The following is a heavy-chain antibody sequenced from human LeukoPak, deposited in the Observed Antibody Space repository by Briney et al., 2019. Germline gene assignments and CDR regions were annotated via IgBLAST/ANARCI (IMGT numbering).Heavy chain of an antibody. CDR2: ISGGGGNT. V-gene: IGHV3-23*01. D-gene: IGHD2-2*01. J-gene: IGHJ4*02. CDR3: AKDYCSSTSCFYFGY. Sequence: GGSLRLSCAASGFTFSSCAMNWVRQAPGRGLEWVSGISGGGGNTYYADSVRGRFTISRDNSKNTLFLQMNSLRGEDTAVYYCAKDYCSSTSCFYFGYWGQGTLVTVSS. CDR1: GFTFSSCA.